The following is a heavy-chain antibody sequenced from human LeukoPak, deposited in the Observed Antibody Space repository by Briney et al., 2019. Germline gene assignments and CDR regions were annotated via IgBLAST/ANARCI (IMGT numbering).Heavy chain of an antibody. V-gene: IGHV1-8*03. J-gene: IGHJ4*02. CDR2: VNPNSGNT. D-gene: IGHD2-15*01. CDR1: GYTFTSYD. CDR3: ARVPLGSNHLDY. Sequence: GASVKVSCKASGYTFTSYDINWVRQATGQGLEWMGWVNPNSGNTGYAQKFQGRVTITRNTSISTAYMELSSLRSEDTAVYYCARVPLGSNHLDYWGQGILVTVSS.